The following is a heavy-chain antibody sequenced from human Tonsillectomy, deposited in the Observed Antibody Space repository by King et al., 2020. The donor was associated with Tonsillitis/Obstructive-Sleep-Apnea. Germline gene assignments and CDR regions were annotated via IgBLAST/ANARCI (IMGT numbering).Heavy chain of an antibody. Sequence: LQLQESGAGLVRPSQTLSLTCNVSGGSISRGGYYWSWIRQQPGKGREWLGYIYYSGSTYYNPSLRSRVTISIETSKNQFSLKLSSVTAADTAVYDCASGESPYYFDYWGQGTLVTVSS. CDR2: IYYSGST. CDR1: GGSISRGGYY. J-gene: IGHJ4*02. CDR3: ASGESPYYFDY. V-gene: IGHV4-31*03. D-gene: IGHD3-10*01.